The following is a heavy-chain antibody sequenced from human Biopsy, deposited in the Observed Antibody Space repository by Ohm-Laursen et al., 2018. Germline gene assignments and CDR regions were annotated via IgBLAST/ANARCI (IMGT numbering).Heavy chain of an antibody. V-gene: IGHV1-69*06. D-gene: IGHD3-9*01. CDR3: ATKLTGYFHH. CDR1: GGTFSNYG. CDR2: NIPILGTG. J-gene: IGHJ1*01. Sequence: SSVKVSCKPPGGTFSNYGVNWVRQAPGQGLEWLGGNIPILGTGNYAQKFQDRVTVAADTSTSTVTMELRSLRSDDTAVYYCATKLTGYFHHWGQGILVIVSS.